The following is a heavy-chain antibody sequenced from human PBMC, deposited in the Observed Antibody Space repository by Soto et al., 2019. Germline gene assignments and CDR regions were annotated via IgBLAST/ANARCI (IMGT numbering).Heavy chain of an antibody. CDR1: GFTFSSYA. V-gene: IGHV3-23*01. CDR3: TVVPAEKDAFDI. Sequence: EVQLLESGGGLVQPGGSLRLSCAASGFTFSSYAMSWVRQAPGKGLEWVSAISGSGGSTYYADSVKGRFTISRDNSKNTLYLQMNSLRAEDTAVYYCTVVPAEKDAFDIWGQGTMVTVSS. D-gene: IGHD2-2*01. CDR2: ISGSGGST. J-gene: IGHJ3*02.